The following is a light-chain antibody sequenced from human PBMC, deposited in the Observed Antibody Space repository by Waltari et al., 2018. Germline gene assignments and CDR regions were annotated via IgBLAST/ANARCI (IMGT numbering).Light chain of an antibody. CDR3: QQYKNWPPWT. CDR1: QSVRNN. J-gene: IGKJ1*01. Sequence: IVMPHSPATLSVSPGARATLSCRASQSVRNNLLWDQQKPGQAPRLLINGASTRVTGIPARLSGSGSGTEFTLTISSLQSEDFAVYYCQQYKNWPPWTFGQGTKVEIK. V-gene: IGKV3-15*01. CDR2: GAS.